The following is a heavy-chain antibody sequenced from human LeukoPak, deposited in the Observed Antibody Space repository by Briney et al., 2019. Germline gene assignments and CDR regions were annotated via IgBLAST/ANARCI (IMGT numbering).Heavy chain of an antibody. Sequence: PGGSLRLSCAASGFTFSSYAMHWVRQAPGKGLEWVAVISYDGSNKYYADSVKGRFTISRDNSKNTLYLQMNSLRAEDTAVYYCANQAEANWGSPDYWGQGTLVTVSS. J-gene: IGHJ4*02. CDR2: ISYDGSNK. CDR1: GFTFSSYA. CDR3: ANQAEANWGSPDY. D-gene: IGHD7-27*01. V-gene: IGHV3-30-3*01.